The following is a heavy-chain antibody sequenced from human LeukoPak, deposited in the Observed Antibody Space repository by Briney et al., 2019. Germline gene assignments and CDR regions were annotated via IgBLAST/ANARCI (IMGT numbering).Heavy chain of an antibody. J-gene: IGHJ4*02. CDR3: AREMTDYYGSGVDY. D-gene: IGHD3-10*01. V-gene: IGHV1-2*02. CDR1: GYTFTGYY. Sequence: ASVTVSCKASGYTFTGYYMHWVRQAPGQGLEWMGWINPNSGGTNYAQKFQGRVTMTRDTSISTAYMELSRLRSDDTAVYYCAREMTDYYGSGVDYWGQGTLVTVSS. CDR2: INPNSGGT.